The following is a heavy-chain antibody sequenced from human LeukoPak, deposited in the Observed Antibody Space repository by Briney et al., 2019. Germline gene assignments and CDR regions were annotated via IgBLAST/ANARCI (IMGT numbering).Heavy chain of an antibody. D-gene: IGHD3-22*01. V-gene: IGHV4-39*07. CDR3: ARARNYYDSSDYYYEGDAFDI. CDR2: IFYSGST. Sequence: KPSETLSLTCTVSSGSISTSNYYWGWVRQPPGKALEWIGNIFYSGSTHYNPSLESRVTISVDTSKNQFSLKLSSVTAADTAVYFCARARNYYDSSDYYYEGDAFDIWGQGTMVTVSS. J-gene: IGHJ3*02. CDR1: SGSISTSNYY.